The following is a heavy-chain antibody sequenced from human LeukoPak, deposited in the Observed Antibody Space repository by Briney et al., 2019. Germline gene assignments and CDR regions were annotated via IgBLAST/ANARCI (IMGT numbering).Heavy chain of an antibody. CDR2: IYSGGNT. J-gene: IGHJ4*02. CDR1: GFTVSSNY. CDR3: ARVAQVQYHFDF. D-gene: IGHD2-2*01. V-gene: IGHV3-66*01. Sequence: GGSLRLSCAASGFTVSSNYMSWVRQAPGNGLEWVSIIYSGGNTYYADSVKGRFTISRDNSKNTLYLQMNSLRAEDAAVYYCARVAQVQYHFDFWGQGTLVTVSS.